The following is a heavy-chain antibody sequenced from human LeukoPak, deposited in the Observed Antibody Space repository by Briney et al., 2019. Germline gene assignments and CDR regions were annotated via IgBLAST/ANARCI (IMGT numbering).Heavy chain of an antibody. J-gene: IGHJ4*02. V-gene: IGHV4-59*01. CDR2: IYYSGST. Sequence: SETLSLTCTVSGGSISSYYWSWIRQPPGKGLEWIGYIYYSGSTNYNPSLKSRVTISVDTSKNQFSLKLSFVTAADTAVYYCARDRRYSSGWYDYWGQGTLVTVSS. CDR3: ARDRRYSSGWYDY. CDR1: GGSISSYY. D-gene: IGHD6-19*01.